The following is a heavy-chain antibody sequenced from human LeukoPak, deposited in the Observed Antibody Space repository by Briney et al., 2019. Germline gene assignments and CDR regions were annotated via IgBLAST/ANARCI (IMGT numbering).Heavy chain of an antibody. V-gene: IGHV4-39*01. D-gene: IGHD1-26*01. Sequence: PSETLSLTCTVSGGSISSSSYYWGWIRQPPGKGLEWIGSFYYSGSTYYYPSLESRVTISVDTSKNQFSLMLSSVTAADTAVYYCARRRSTRSGSYYVPFDFWGQGTLVTVSS. J-gene: IGHJ4*02. CDR2: FYYSGST. CDR3: ARRRSTRSGSYYVPFDF. CDR1: GGSISSSSYY.